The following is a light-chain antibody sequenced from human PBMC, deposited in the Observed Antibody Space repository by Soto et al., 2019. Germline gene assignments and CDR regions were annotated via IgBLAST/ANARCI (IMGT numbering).Light chain of an antibody. CDR1: QSLLHSNGYNF. Sequence: IVMTQSPLSLPVTPGEAASISCRSSQSLLHSNGYNFLDWYLQKPGQSPQILINLGSNRSSGVPDRFGGSGSGTDFTRKISRVEAEDVGVYYCMQALQSPRTFGQGTKVEIK. CDR3: MQALQSPRT. V-gene: IGKV2-28*01. J-gene: IGKJ1*01. CDR2: LGS.